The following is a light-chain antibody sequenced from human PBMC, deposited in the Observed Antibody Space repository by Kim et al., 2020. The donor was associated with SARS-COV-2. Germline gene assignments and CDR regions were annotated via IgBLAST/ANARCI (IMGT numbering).Light chain of an antibody. V-gene: IGLV3-21*04. CDR3: QVWDSSNDHLVV. CDR2: FDS. J-gene: IGLJ2*01. Sequence: PGTSANINCGVQNIGSKSVHWYQQRPGQAPVLVIYFDSDWPSGIPDRFSGSKSGNTATLTISRVEAGDEAHYFCQVWDSSNDHLVVFGGGTQLTVL. CDR1: NIGSKS.